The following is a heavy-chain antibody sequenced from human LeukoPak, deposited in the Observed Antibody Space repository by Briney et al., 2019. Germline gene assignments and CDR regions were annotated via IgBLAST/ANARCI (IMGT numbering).Heavy chain of an antibody. Sequence: GSLRLSCTASKFTFSSYGMHWVRQAPGKGLEWVAIISYDGSNKAYADSVKGRFTISRDNSKNTLYLQMNSLRAEDTAVYYCAKTTTVVTGVDYWGQGTLVTVSS. CDR3: AKTTTVVTGVDY. CDR2: ISYDGSNK. J-gene: IGHJ4*02. V-gene: IGHV3-30*18. CDR1: KFTFSSYG. D-gene: IGHD4-23*01.